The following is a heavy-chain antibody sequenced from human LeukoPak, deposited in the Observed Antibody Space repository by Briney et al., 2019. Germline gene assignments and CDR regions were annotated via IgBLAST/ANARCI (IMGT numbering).Heavy chain of an antibody. Sequence: GGSLRLSCAASGFTFSSYSMNWVRQAPGKGLEWVSYISSSSSTIYYADSVKGRFTISRDNAKNSLYLQMNSLRDEDTAVYYCARVTLITIFGVVKGHGAFDIWGQGTMVTVSS. CDR1: GFTFSSYS. CDR3: ARVTLITIFGVVKGHGAFDI. J-gene: IGHJ3*02. CDR2: ISSSSSTI. V-gene: IGHV3-48*02. D-gene: IGHD3-3*01.